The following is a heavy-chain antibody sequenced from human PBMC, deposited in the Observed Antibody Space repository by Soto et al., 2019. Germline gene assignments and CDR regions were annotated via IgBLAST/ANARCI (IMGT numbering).Heavy chain of an antibody. CDR2: IIPIFGTA. CDR3: ASREILGAAAGTHY. J-gene: IGHJ4*02. CDR1: GGTFSSYA. Sequence: ASVKVSCKASGGTFSSYAISWVRQAPGQGLEWMGGIIPIFGTANYAQKFQGRVTITADESTSTAYMELSSLRSEDTAVYYCASREILGAAAGTHYWGQGTLVTVSS. V-gene: IGHV1-69*13. D-gene: IGHD6-13*01.